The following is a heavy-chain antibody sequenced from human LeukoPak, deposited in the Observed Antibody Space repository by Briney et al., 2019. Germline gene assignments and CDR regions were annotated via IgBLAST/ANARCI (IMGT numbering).Heavy chain of an antibody. CDR1: GYTFTGYY. CDR2: INPNNGGT. CDR3: ARDADIVVVVAAPFDY. V-gene: IGHV1-2*02. Sequence: ASVKVSCKASGYTFTGYYMHWVRQAPGQGLEWMGGINPNNGGTNFAQKLQGRVTMTTDTSTSTAYMELRSLRSDDTAVYYCARDADIVVVVAAPFDYWGQGTLVTVSS. D-gene: IGHD2-15*01. J-gene: IGHJ4*02.